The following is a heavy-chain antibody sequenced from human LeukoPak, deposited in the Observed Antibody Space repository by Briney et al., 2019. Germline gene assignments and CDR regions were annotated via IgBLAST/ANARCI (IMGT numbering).Heavy chain of an antibody. V-gene: IGHV4-34*01. CDR3: ARVYYAFDI. CDR2: INHSGST. D-gene: IGHD2-8*01. CDR1: GGSFSGYY. Sequence: KPSETLSLTCAVYGGSFSGYYWSWIRQPPGKGLEWIGEINHSGSTNYNPSLKSRVTISVDTSKNQFSLKLSSVTAADTAVYYCARVYYAFDIWGQRTMVTVSS. J-gene: IGHJ3*02.